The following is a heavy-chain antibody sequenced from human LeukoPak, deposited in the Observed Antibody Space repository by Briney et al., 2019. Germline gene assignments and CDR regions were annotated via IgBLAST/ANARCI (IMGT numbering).Heavy chain of an antibody. CDR3: ARDPQQLVGATGGGFEY. CDR2: INPHSGGT. CDR1: GYNFTGYY. Sequence: ASVKLSCKASGYNFTGYYMHWVRQAHAQGLGWMGWINPHSGGTNSAQMFQGRVTMTRDSSISTAYMSLSRLRSDDTAGYYCARDPQQLVGATGGGFEYWGQGTLVTVSS. D-gene: IGHD1-26*01. J-gene: IGHJ4*02. V-gene: IGHV1-2*02.